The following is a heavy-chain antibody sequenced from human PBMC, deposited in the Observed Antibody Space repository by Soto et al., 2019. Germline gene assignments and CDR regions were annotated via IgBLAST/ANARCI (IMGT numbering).Heavy chain of an antibody. CDR1: GFTFSSYS. Sequence: GGSLRLSCAASGFTFSSYSMNWVRQAPGKGLEWVSSISSSSSYIYYADSVKGRFTISRDNAKNSLYLQMNSLRAEDTAVYYCARDIPLIWFGELYFDYWGQGTLVTVSS. V-gene: IGHV3-21*01. CDR3: ARDIPLIWFGELYFDY. CDR2: ISSSSSYI. D-gene: IGHD3-10*01. J-gene: IGHJ4*02.